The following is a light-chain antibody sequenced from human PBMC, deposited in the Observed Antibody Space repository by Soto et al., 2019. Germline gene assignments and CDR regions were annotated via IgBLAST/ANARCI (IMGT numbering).Light chain of an antibody. V-gene: IGKV3-20*01. CDR3: QQYGTSPEWP. CDR1: QSVSSSY. Sequence: EIVLTQSPGTLSLSLGERATLSCRATQSVSSSYLAWYQQKPGQAPRLLIYGASSRATGIPDRFSGSGSGTAFTLTISRLEPEDFGVYYCQQYGTSPEWPCGQGTKVEIK. CDR2: GAS. J-gene: IGKJ1*01.